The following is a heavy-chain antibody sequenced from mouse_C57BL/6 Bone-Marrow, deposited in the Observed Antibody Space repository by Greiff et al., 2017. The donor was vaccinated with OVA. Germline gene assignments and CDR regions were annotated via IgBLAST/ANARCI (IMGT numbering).Heavy chain of an antibody. CDR1: GYSITSDY. CDR2: ISYSGST. Sequence: EVKLMESGPGLAKPSQTLSLTCSVPGYSITSDYWNWIRKFPGNKLEYMGYISYSGSTYYNPSLKSRISITRDTAKNQYYLQLNSVTTEDTATYYCARWPYYGYWYFDVRGTGTTVTVSS. CDR3: ARWPYYGYWYFDV. V-gene: IGHV3-8*01. J-gene: IGHJ1*03. D-gene: IGHD2-10*01.